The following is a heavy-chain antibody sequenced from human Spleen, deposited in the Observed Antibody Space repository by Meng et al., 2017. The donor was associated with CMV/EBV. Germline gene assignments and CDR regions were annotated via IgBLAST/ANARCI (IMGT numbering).Heavy chain of an antibody. V-gene: IGHV5-51*01. CDR1: GYSYTNYW. CDR2: IYPGDSDT. CDR3: AGSSTYYDFWSGYPGFMDV. D-gene: IGHD3-3*01. J-gene: IGHJ6*02. Sequence: GESLKISCKASGYSYTNYWIGWVRQLPGKGLEWMGLIYPGDSDTRYSPSFQGQVTISADKSISTAYLQWSSLKASDTAMYYYAGSSTYYDFWSGYPGFMDVWGQGTTVTVSS.